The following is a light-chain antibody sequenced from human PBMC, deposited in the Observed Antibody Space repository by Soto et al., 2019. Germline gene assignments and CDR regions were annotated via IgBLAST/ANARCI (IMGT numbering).Light chain of an antibody. Sequence: QSALTRPASVSGSPGQSITISCTGTSGDIGSYNRVSWYQQHPGKAPKLIIYEVTDRPSGVSNRFSGSKSGNTASPTISGLQAEDEAEYYCSSYTNINTRACVFGTGTKVT. J-gene: IGLJ1*01. V-gene: IGLV2-14*01. CDR3: SSYTNINTRACV. CDR2: EVT. CDR1: SGDIGSYNR.